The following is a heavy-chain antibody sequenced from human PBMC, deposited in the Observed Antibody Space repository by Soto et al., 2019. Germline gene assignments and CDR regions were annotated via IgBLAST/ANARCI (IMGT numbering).Heavy chain of an antibody. J-gene: IGHJ6*03. D-gene: IGHD2-2*01. V-gene: IGHV3-7*01. CDR1: GFTFSSYW. CDR2: IEQDGSEK. CDR3: ARGGGYCSSTSCYAPYYYYYMDV. Sequence: EVQLVESGGGLVQPGGSLRLSCAASGFTFSSYWMSWVRQAPGKGLEWVANIEQDGSEKYYVDSVKGRFTISRDNAKNSLYQQMNSLRAEDTAVYYCARGGGYCSSTSCYAPYYYYYMDVWGKGTTVTVSS.